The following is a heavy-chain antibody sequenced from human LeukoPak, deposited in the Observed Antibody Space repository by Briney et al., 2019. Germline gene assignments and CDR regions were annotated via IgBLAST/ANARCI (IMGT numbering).Heavy chain of an antibody. J-gene: IGHJ5*02. CDR2: IYPADSDI. CDR3: ARQEYCSGGSCYTWFDP. V-gene: IGHV5-51*01. CDR1: GYSFTNYW. D-gene: IGHD2-15*01. Sequence: GESLKISCKGSGYSFTNYWIGWVRQMPGKGLEWMGIIYPADSDIRYSPSSQGQVTISADKSISTAYLQWSSLKASDTAMYYCARQEYCSGGSCYTWFDPWGQGTLVTVSS.